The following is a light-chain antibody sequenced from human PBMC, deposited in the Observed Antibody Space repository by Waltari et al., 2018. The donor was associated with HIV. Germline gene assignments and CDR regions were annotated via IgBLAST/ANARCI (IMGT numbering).Light chain of an antibody. CDR2: KSR. CDR3: QSADDNGSYL. V-gene: IGLV3-25*03. J-gene: IGLJ7*01. Sequence: SDELTQPSSVSVAPGETARITCSGEVSWNQHGYWYQQTSGQAPLLIIYKSRERPSGIPERFSGSKSHTTVTLTITVVQAEDEADYFCQSADDNGSYLFGGGSHLTVF. CDR1: VSWNQH.